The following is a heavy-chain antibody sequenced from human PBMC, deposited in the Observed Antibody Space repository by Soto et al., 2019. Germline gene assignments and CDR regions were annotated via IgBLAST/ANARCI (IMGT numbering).Heavy chain of an antibody. Sequence: SVKVSCKASGCTFGSYAISWVRQVPGQGLEWMGGIIPIPGTANYAQKFQGRVTIAADESTSTAYMELSSLRSEDTAVYYCARSQGSSTSLEIYYYYYYGMDVWGQGTTVTVSS. D-gene: IGHD2-2*01. CDR3: ARSQGSSTSLEIYYYYYYGMDV. CDR1: GCTFGSYA. V-gene: IGHV1-69*13. CDR2: IIPIPGTA. J-gene: IGHJ6*02.